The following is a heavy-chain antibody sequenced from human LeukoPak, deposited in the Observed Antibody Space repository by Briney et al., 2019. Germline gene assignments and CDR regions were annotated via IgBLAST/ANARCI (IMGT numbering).Heavy chain of an antibody. CDR3: ARDSGYSSGWSRY. Sequence: GGSLRLSCAASGFTFSSYSMNWVRQAPGKGLEWVSSISSSSYIYYADSVKGRFTISRDNAKNSLYLQMNSLRAEDTAVYYCARDSGYSSGWSRYWGQGTLVTVSS. V-gene: IGHV3-21*01. CDR1: GFTFSSYS. D-gene: IGHD6-19*01. CDR2: ISSSSYI. J-gene: IGHJ4*02.